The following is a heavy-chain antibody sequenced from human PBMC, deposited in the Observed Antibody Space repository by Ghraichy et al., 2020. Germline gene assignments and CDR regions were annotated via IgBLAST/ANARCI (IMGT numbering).Heavy chain of an antibody. CDR1: GGTFSSYT. CDR3: ARETMPSYDILTGYQPRGFYYYYYYMDV. V-gene: IGHV1-69*04. CDR2: IIPILGIA. Sequence: SVKVSCKASGGTFSSYTISWVRQAPGQGLEWMGRIIPILGIANYAQKFQGRVTITADKSTSTAYMELSSLRSEDTAVYYCARETMPSYDILTGYQPRGFYYYYYYMDVWGKGTTVTVSS. J-gene: IGHJ6*03. D-gene: IGHD3-9*01.